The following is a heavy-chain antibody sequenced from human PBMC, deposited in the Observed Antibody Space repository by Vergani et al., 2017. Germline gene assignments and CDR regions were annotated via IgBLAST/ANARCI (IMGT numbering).Heavy chain of an antibody. Sequence: QVQLVQSGAEVKKPGSSVKVSCKASGGTFSSYAISWVRQAPGQGLEWMGGIIPIFGTANYAQKFQGRVTITADASTTTADMELSSLRSEDTAVYYGALIAAAGTKNYYYYYYMDVWGKGTTVTVSS. D-gene: IGHD6-13*01. V-gene: IGHV1-69*01. CDR2: IIPIFGTA. CDR3: ALIAAAGTKNYYYYYYMDV. J-gene: IGHJ6*03. CDR1: GGTFSSYA.